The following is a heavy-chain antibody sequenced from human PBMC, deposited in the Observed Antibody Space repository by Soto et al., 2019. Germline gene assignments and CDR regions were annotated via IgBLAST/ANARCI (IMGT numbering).Heavy chain of an antibody. CDR2: IKQDGSQK. V-gene: IGHV3-7*03. J-gene: IGHJ5*02. CDR1: GFSFSTYW. Sequence: GGSLRLSCAASGFSFSTYWMSWVRQAPGKGLEWVANIKQDGSQKYYMDSVKGRFTIYRDNAKNSLYLQMNSLRAEDTAIYYCARPYCSGGSYYNWFDPWGQGTLVTVSS. CDR3: ARPYCSGGSYYNWFDP. D-gene: IGHD2-15*01.